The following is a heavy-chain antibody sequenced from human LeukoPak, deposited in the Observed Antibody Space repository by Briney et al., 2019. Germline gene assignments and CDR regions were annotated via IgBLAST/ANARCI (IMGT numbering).Heavy chain of an antibody. D-gene: IGHD5-18*01. CDR3: ARTRGYSYGYDY. CDR1: GFTFSSHS. V-gene: IGHV3-21*01. J-gene: IGHJ4*02. Sequence: GGSLRLSCAASGFTFSSHSMNWVRQAPGKGLEWVSSISSSSSYIYYADSVKGRFSISRDNAKNSLYLQMNSLRAEDTAVYYCARTRGYSYGYDYWGQGTLVTVSS. CDR2: ISSSSSYI.